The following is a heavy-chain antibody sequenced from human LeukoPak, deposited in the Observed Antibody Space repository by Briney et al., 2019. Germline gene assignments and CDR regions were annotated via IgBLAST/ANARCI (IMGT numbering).Heavy chain of an antibody. CDR1: AFTFSNTW. CDR2: IKSKNDGATT. CDR3: TTGLRTADTN. Sequence: GGSLRPSCSAAAFTFSNTWLSWVPPAPGKGLEWVGRIKSKNDGATTDYAAPVKGRFTISRDDSKNTLYLQMNSLKTEDTAVYYCTTGLRTADTNWGLGTLVTVSS. V-gene: IGHV3-15*01. J-gene: IGHJ4*02. D-gene: IGHD6-13*01.